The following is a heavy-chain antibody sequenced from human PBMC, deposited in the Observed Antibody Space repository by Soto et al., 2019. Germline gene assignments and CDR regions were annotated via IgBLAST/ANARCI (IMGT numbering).Heavy chain of an antibody. CDR1: GFTFSSYW. Sequence: GGSLRLSCASSGFTFSSYWMHWVRQAPGKGLVWVSRVNSVGTSTSYADSVKGQFTISRDNAKNSLYLQMNSLRAEDTAVYYCARERYYYGSGDYWGQGTLVTVSS. V-gene: IGHV3-74*01. CDR2: VNSVGTST. D-gene: IGHD3-10*01. J-gene: IGHJ4*02. CDR3: ARERYYYGSGDY.